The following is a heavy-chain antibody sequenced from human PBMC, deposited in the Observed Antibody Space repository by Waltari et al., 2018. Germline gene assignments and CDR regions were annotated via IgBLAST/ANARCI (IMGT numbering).Heavy chain of an antibody. D-gene: IGHD3-22*01. CDR2: IQQNGSEK. V-gene: IGHV3-7*01. Sequence: EVQLVESGGDLVQPGGSLRLACAASGFTCSRSWMTWVRQAPGKGLEWVGNIQQNGSEKWYADSVRGRFTISRDNAMNSLYLQMNSLRVEDTAVYYCARDTEYYYDDSGFVFDIWGQGTMVTVSS. CDR1: GFTCSRSW. J-gene: IGHJ3*02. CDR3: ARDTEYYYDDSGFVFDI.